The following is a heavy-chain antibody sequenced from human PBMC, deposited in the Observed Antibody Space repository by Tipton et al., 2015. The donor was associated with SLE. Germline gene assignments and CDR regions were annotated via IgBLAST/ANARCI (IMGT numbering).Heavy chain of an antibody. CDR2: VYHSGIT. V-gene: IGHV4-38-2*02. CDR1: GFSISSGYY. J-gene: IGHJ3*02. Sequence: PGLVKPSETLSLICSVSGFSISSGYYWGWIRRPPGKGLEWIANVYHSGITYYNPSLKSRVSISVDTSRNQFFLSLSSVTASDTAVYYCARGGYNAAFDIWGQGTMVTVSS. D-gene: IGHD5-24*01. CDR3: ARGGYNAAFDI.